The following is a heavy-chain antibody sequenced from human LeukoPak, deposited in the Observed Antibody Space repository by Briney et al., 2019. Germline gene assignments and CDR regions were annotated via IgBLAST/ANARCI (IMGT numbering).Heavy chain of an antibody. V-gene: IGHV1-46*01. CDR1: GYTFTSYY. Sequence: ASVKVSCKATGYTFTSYYIHWVRQAPGQGLEWMGRINPSGGSTIYAQNFQGRVTMTRDTSTSTVYMELSSLRSEDTALYYCAREIVVVPSSRGMAYWGQGTLVTVSP. J-gene: IGHJ4*02. CDR2: INPSGGST. CDR3: AREIVVVPSSRGMAY. D-gene: IGHD2-2*01.